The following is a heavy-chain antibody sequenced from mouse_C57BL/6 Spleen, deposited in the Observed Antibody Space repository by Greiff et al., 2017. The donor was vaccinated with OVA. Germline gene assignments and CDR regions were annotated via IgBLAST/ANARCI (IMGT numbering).Heavy chain of an antibody. CDR3: AREGATVVATRYFDV. CDR1: GYAFSSSW. CDR2: IYPGDGDT. Sequence: VQLQQSGPELVKPGASVKISCKASGYAFSSSWMNWVKQRPGKGLEWIGRIYPGDGDTNYNGKFKGQATLTADKSSSTAYMELSSLTSEDSAVYFCAREGATVVATRYFDVWGTGTTVTVSS. D-gene: IGHD1-1*01. J-gene: IGHJ1*03. V-gene: IGHV1-82*01.